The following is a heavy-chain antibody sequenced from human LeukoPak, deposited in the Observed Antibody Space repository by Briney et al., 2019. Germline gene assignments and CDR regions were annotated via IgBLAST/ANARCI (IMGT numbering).Heavy chain of an antibody. Sequence: GSSLRLSCAASGFPFSGSGMHWVRQAPGKGLEWVAVIWYDGSHQYYTDSVKGRFTISRDNSKNTLDLQMNSLRVEDTAVYFCAKDKDTPATAQPQRGYFESWGQGTLVTVSS. V-gene: IGHV3-33*06. CDR3: AKDKDTPATAQPQRGYFES. CDR2: IWYDGSHQ. J-gene: IGHJ4*02. D-gene: IGHD2-15*01. CDR1: GFPFSGSG.